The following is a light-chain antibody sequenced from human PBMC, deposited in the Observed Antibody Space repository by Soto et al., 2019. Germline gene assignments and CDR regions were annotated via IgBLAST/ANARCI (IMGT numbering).Light chain of an antibody. CDR3: CSYAGNFIWV. J-gene: IGLJ3*02. CDR1: SSDVGTYNY. CDR2: DVI. Sequence: QLVLTQPRSVSGSPGQSVTISCTGTSSDVGTYNYVSWYQQYPGKAPKLVVYDVITRPSGVPDRFSGSKSGNTASLTISGLQGEDEADYYCCSYAGNFIWVFGGGTKVTVL. V-gene: IGLV2-11*01.